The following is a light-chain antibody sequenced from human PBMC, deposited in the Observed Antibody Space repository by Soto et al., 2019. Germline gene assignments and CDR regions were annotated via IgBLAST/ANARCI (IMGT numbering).Light chain of an antibody. CDR3: CSYASSSSYV. J-gene: IGLJ1*01. CDR1: TSDVGGYNL. CDR2: EGT. Sequence: QSVLAQPASVSGSPGQSITISCSGTTSDVGGYNLVSWYQQHTAKAPKLLIYEGTQRPSGLSSRFSGSKSGNTASLTISGLQAEDEADYYCCSYASSSSYVFGTGTKVTVL. V-gene: IGLV2-23*01.